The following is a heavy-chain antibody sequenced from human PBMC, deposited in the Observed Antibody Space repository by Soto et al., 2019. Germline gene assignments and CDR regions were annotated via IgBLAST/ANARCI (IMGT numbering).Heavy chain of an antibody. Sequence: RGSLRLSCAASGFTFSSYSMNWVRQAPGKGLEWVSSISSSSSYIYYADSVKGRFTISRDNAKNSLYLQMNSLRAEDTAVYYCARDLMIVVVISNGMDVWGQGTTVTVSS. CDR3: ARDLMIVVVISNGMDV. CDR1: GFTFSSYS. CDR2: ISSSSSYI. D-gene: IGHD3-22*01. J-gene: IGHJ6*02. V-gene: IGHV3-21*01.